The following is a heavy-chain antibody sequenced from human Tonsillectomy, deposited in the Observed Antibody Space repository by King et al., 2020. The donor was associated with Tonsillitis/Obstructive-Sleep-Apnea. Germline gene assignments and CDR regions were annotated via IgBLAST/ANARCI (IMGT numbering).Heavy chain of an antibody. J-gene: IGHJ3*01. Sequence: VQLVESGAEVKKPGASVKVSCKASGYTFTDYYLHWVRQAPGQGLEWMGRINPNSGGTNYAQKFQGRVTMTRDTSITAAYMDLTRLRADDPAVYYCARGFPTTVTTLLDAFDLWGQGTMVTVSS. V-gene: IGHV1-2*06. CDR2: INPNSGGT. CDR3: ARGFPTTVTTLLDAFDL. CDR1: GYTFTDYY. D-gene: IGHD4-17*01.